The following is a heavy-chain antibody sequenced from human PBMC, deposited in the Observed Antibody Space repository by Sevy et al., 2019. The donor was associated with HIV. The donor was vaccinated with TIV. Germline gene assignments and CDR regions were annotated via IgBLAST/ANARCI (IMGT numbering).Heavy chain of an antibody. CDR3: ARADSSSWPPGFDY. Sequence: ASVKVSCKASGYTFTSYGISWVRQAPGQGLEWMGWISAYNGNTNYAQKLQGRVTMTTDTSTSTAYMELRSLRSDDTAVYYCARADSSSWPPGFDYWGQGTLVTVSS. D-gene: IGHD6-13*01. CDR1: GYTFTSYG. CDR2: ISAYNGNT. J-gene: IGHJ4*02. V-gene: IGHV1-18*01.